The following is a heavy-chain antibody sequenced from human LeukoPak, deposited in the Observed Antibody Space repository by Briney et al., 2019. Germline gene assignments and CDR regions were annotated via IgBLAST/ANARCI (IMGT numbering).Heavy chain of an antibody. CDR3: AKGRPGSPSFDY. Sequence: GGSLRLSCAASGFTFSNAWMSWVRQAPGKGLEWVSAISGSGGSTYYADSVKGRFTISRDNSKNTLYLQMNSLRAEDTAVYYCAKGRPGSPSFDYWGQGTLVTVSS. CDR2: ISGSGGST. D-gene: IGHD3-10*01. CDR1: GFTFSNAW. V-gene: IGHV3-23*01. J-gene: IGHJ4*02.